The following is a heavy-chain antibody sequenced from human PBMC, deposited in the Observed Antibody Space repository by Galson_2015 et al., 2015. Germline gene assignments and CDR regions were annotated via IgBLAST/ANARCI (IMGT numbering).Heavy chain of an antibody. D-gene: IGHD2-2*02. Sequence: SVKVSCKASGYTFTSYGISWVRQAPGQGLEWMGWISAYNGNTNYAQKLQGRVTMTTDTSTSTAYMELRSLRSDDTAVYYCARDSRRYCSSTSCYTSFDYWGQGTLVTVSS. V-gene: IGHV1-18*01. CDR1: GYTFTSYG. J-gene: IGHJ4*02. CDR3: ARDSRRYCSSTSCYTSFDY. CDR2: ISAYNGNT.